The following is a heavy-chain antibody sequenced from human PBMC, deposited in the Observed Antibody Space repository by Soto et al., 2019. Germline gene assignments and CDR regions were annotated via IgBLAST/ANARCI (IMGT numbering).Heavy chain of an antibody. V-gene: IGHV4-61*08. J-gene: IGHJ4*02. D-gene: IGHD4-17*01. CDR1: GGSISSGGYY. Sequence: SETLSLTCTVSGGSISSGGYYWSWIRQHPGKGLEWIGYIYYSGSTYYNPSLKSRVTISADKSKNQFSLKLSSVTAADTAVYYCARSTGYGDSFFDYWGQGTLVTVSS. CDR2: IYYSGST. CDR3: ARSTGYGDSFFDY.